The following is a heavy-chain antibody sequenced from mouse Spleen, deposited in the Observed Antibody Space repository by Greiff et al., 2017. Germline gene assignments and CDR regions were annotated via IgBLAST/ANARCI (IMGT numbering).Heavy chain of an antibody. D-gene: IGHD2-1*01. V-gene: IGHV1-80*01. CDR1: GYAFSSYW. Sequence: QVHVKQSGAELVRPGSSVKISCKASGYAFSSYWMNWVKQRPGQGLEWIGQIYPGDGDTNYNGKFKGKATLTADKSSSTAYMQLSSLTSEDSAVYFCARERYYGNSYYAMDYWGQGTSVTVSS. J-gene: IGHJ4*01. CDR2: IYPGDGDT. CDR3: ARERYYGNSYYAMDY.